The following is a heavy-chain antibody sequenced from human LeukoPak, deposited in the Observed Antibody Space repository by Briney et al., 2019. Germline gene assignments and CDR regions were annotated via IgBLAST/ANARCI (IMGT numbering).Heavy chain of an antibody. D-gene: IGHD5-12*01. CDR3: ASSGRVATVGY. CDR1: GDSISNYY. CDR2: IYYSGST. V-gene: IGHV4-59*01. Sequence: PSETLSLTCTVSGDSISNYYWSWIRQPPGKGLEWIGYIYYSGSTNYNPSLQSRVTISVDTSKNQFSLELSSVTAEDTAVYYCASSGRVATVGYWGQGTLVTVSS. J-gene: IGHJ4*02.